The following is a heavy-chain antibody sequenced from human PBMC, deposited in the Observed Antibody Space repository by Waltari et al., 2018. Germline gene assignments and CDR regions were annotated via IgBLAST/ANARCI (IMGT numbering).Heavy chain of an antibody. CDR1: GYDFSTYW. V-gene: IGHV5-10-1*01. CDR3: ARTSTRDFYYMDV. Sequence: EVQLVQSGAEVKQPGESPRISCEGSGYDFSTYWITWVRHMPGKGLEWMGRIDPSDSYTNYSPSFRGHVTISVDRSISTAYIQWSGLRASDTAIYYCARTSTRDFYYMDVWGKGTTVTVSS. J-gene: IGHJ6*03. CDR2: IDPSDSYT. D-gene: IGHD1-1*01.